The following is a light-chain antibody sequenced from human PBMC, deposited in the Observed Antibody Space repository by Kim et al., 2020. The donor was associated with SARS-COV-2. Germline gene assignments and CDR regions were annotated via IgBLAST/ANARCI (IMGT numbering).Light chain of an antibody. CDR3: ATWDDSLDVWM. CDR1: RSNIGSNT. Sequence: GQRVTISWSGSRSNIGSNTVNWYQQFPGTAPQLLIDTDDRRPSGVSDRVSCSKSGTSASLAISALRSEDEAAYYCATWDDSLDVWMFGGGTKVTVL. CDR2: TDD. V-gene: IGLV1-44*01. J-gene: IGLJ3*02.